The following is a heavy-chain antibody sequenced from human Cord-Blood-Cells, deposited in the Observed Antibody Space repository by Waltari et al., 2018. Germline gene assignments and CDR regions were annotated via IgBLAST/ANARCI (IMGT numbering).Heavy chain of an antibody. V-gene: IGHV4-34*01. J-gene: IGHJ4*02. CDR2: INHSGST. D-gene: IGHD4-17*01. CDR3: ARGGVDVGYGGKLDRFHFDY. CDR1: GGSFSVYY. Sequence: QVQLQQWGAGLLKPSETLSPPCAVYGGSFSVYYWSWIRQPPGKGLEWIGEINHSGSTNYNPSLKSRVTISVDTSKNQFSLKLSSVTAADTAVYYCARGGVDVGYGGKLDRFHFDYWGQGTLVTVSS.